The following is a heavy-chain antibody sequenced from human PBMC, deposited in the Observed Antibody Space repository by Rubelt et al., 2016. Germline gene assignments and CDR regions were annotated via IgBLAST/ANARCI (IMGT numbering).Heavy chain of an antibody. D-gene: IGHD2-15*01. Sequence: VRQAPGKGLVWVSRINSDGSGTSYADSVKGRFTISRDNSKNTLYLQMNSLRAEDTAVYYCANFVVVAATPDYWGQGTLVTVSS. CDR2: INSDGSGT. V-gene: IGHV3-74*01. J-gene: IGHJ4*02. CDR3: ANFVVVAATPDY.